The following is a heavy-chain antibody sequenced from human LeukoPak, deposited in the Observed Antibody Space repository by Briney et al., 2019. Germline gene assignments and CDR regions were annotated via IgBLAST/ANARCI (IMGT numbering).Heavy chain of an antibody. CDR2: INWNGGST. CDR3: ARSPLEWLLYGDSYYFDY. CDR1: GFTFDDYG. V-gene: IGHV3-20*04. D-gene: IGHD3-3*01. Sequence: RGSLRLSCAASGFTFDDYGMSWVRQAPGKGLEWVSGINWNGGSTGYADSVKGRFTISRDNAKNSLYLQMNSLRAEDTALYYCARSPLEWLLYGDSYYFDYWGQGTLVTVSS. J-gene: IGHJ4*02.